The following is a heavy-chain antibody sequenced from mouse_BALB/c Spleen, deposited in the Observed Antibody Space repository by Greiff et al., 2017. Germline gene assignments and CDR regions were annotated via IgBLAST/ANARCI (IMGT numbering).Heavy chain of an antibody. CDR2: ISYSGST. Sequence: EVKLVESGPGLVKPSQSLSLTCTVTGYSITSDYAWNWIRQFPGNKLEWMGYISYSGSTSYNPSLKSRISITRDTSKNQFLLQLNSVTTEDTATYYCARSEDYGFWFAYWGQGTLVTVSA. CDR3: ARSEDYGFWFAY. D-gene: IGHD2-2*01. V-gene: IGHV3-2*02. J-gene: IGHJ3*01. CDR1: GYSITSDYA.